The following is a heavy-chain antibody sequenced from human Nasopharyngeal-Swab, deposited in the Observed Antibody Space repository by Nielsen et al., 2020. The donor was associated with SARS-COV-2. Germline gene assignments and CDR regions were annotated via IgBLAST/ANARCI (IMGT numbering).Heavy chain of an antibody. CDR3: ARGASEVVVIVWFDP. V-gene: IGHV4-39*07. CDR2: IYYSGST. D-gene: IGHD3-22*01. Sequence: SETLSLTCTVSGGSISSSSYYWGWIRQPPGKGLEWIGSIYYSGSTYYNPSLKSRVTISVDTSKSQFSLKLSSVTAADTAVYYCARGASEVVVIVWFDPWGQGTLGTVSS. J-gene: IGHJ5*02. CDR1: GGSISSSSYY.